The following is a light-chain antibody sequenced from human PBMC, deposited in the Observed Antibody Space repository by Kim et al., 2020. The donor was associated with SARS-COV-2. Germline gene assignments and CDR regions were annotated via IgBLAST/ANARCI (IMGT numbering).Light chain of an antibody. CDR1: STDIGGYDY. Sequence: GQSCTISRTGTSTDIGGYDYVSWYQQHPGQAPKLMIYEESNRPSGVSNRFSASKSGNTASLTISGLQAEDEGDYYCSSYTSSRTLVFGGGTQLTVL. J-gene: IGLJ3*02. CDR3: SSYTSSRTLV. CDR2: EES. V-gene: IGLV2-14*01.